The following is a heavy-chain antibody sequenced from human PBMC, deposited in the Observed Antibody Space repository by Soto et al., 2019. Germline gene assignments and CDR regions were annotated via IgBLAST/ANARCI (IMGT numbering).Heavy chain of an antibody. CDR2: IKEDGSDK. Sequence: EVQLVESGGGLVQPGGSLRLSCAASGFTFSSYWMSWVRQAPGKGLEWVANIKEDGSDKYYVDSVKGRFTISRDNARNSLYLQMNSLGGEDTAVYYCAKEGEPYSSGCRKCGAYDYCGRGTLVTVSS. D-gene: IGHD6-19*01. CDR1: GFTFSSYW. CDR3: AKEGEPYSSGCRKCGAYDY. V-gene: IGHV3-7*03. J-gene: IGHJ4*02.